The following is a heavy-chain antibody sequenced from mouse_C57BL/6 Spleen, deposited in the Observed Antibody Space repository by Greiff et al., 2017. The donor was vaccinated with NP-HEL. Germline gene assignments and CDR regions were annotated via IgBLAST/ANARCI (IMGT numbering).Heavy chain of an antibody. CDR2: ISSGSSTI. J-gene: IGHJ4*01. D-gene: IGHD1-1*01. V-gene: IGHV5-17*01. Sequence: EVQVVESGGGLVKPGGSLKLSCAASGFTFSDYGMHWVRQAPEKGLEWVAYISSGSSTIYYADTVKGRFTISRDNAKNTLFLQMTSLRSEDTAMYDCATGDYYGSSPYYAMDYWGQGTSVTVSS. CDR3: ATGDYYGSSPYYAMDY. CDR1: GFTFSDYG.